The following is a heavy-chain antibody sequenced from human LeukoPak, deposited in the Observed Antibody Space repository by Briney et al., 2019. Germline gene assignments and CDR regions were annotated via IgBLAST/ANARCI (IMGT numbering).Heavy chain of an antibody. J-gene: IGHJ4*02. D-gene: IGHD2-2*01. CDR2: ISGNNDNP. CDR1: GYTFSNFG. CDR3: ARDGTSTDDY. V-gene: IGHV1-18*01. Sequence: ASVTVSCKASGYTFSNFGINWVRQAPGQGLEWIAWISGNNDNPNYGQKFQGRFTVTTDSSTSTGYMELRNLRSDDTAVYYCARDGTSTDDYWGQGTLVTVSS.